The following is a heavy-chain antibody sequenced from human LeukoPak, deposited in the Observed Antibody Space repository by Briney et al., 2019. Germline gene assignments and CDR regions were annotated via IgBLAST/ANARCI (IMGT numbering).Heavy chain of an antibody. Sequence: GRSLRLSCAASGFNFGSYGMHWVRQAPGKGLEWVAVISYDGSHEYYADSVKGRFTISRDSSRNTLYLQMDSLRPEDTAMYYCSKSAVAGTHYYYYDMDVWGQGTMVTVSS. CDR2: ISYDGSHE. CDR3: SKSAVAGTHYYYYDMDV. CDR1: GFNFGSYG. V-gene: IGHV3-30*18. D-gene: IGHD6-19*01. J-gene: IGHJ6*02.